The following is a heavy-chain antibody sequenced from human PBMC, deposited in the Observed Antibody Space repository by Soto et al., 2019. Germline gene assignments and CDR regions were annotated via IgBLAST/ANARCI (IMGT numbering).Heavy chain of an antibody. CDR1: GYIFTNHY. Sequence: QVQRVQSGAEVKKPGASVKVSCKASGYIFTNHYIHWVRQAPGQGLEWMGIINPSGGSTNYLQKFQGRVTMTRDTSTSTVYMELSSLRSEDTAVYFCARADYYDSSGFYYDYWGQGTLVTVSS. CDR2: INPSGGST. D-gene: IGHD3-22*01. J-gene: IGHJ4*02. CDR3: ARADYYDSSGFYYDY. V-gene: IGHV1-46*01.